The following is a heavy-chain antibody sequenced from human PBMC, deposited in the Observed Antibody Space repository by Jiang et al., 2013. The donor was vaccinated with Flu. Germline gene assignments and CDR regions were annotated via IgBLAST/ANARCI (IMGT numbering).Heavy chain of an antibody. CDR3: ARSSSGFLLNDY. D-gene: IGHD3-22*01. J-gene: IGHJ4*02. CDR1: GYTFTSYT. CDR2: INAGNGNI. V-gene: IGHV1-3*01. Sequence: GAEVKKPGASVKVSCKASGYTFTSYTIHWVRQAPGQSLEWMGWINAGNGNIKYSQKFQGRVTITRDTSASTAYMELSSLRSEDTAVYYCARSSSGFLLNDYWGQGTLVTVSS.